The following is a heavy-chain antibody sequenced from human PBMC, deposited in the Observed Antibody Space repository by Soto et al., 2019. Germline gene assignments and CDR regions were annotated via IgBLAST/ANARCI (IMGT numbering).Heavy chain of an antibody. V-gene: IGHV3-11*01. J-gene: IGHJ6*02. Sequence: GGSLRLSCAASGFTFSDYYMSWIRQAPGKGLEWVSYISSSGSTIYYADSVKGRFTISRDNAKNSLYLQMNSLRAEDTAVYYCARDAENTNSDYYYYGMDVWGQGTTVTVSS. CDR2: ISSSGSTI. CDR3: ARDAENTNSDYYYYGMDV. D-gene: IGHD2-8*01. CDR1: GFTFSDYY.